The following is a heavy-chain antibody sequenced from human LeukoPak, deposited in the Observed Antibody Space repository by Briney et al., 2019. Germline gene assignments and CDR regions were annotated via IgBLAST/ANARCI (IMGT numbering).Heavy chain of an antibody. Sequence: PGGSLRLSCAASGITFSTYWMHWVRQAPGKGLVWVSRINSDGSTTSYVDSVEGRFTISRDNAKNTLYLQMNSLRAEDTAVHYCARAGTVVDYDPSDAFDVWGQGTMVTVSS. CDR3: ARAGTVVDYDPSDAFDV. CDR1: GITFSTYW. V-gene: IGHV3-74*01. J-gene: IGHJ3*01. D-gene: IGHD3-22*01. CDR2: INSDGSTT.